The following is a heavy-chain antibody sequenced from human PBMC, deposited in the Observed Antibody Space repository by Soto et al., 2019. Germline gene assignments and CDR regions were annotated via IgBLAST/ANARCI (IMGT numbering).Heavy chain of an antibody. CDR3: ASLEYSSSSAGGWFYP. Sequence: SVKVSCKASGGTFSSYAISWVRQAPGQGLEWMGGIIPIFGTANYAQKFQGKVTITADESTSTAYMELSSLRSEDTAVYYCASLEYSSSSAGGWFYPWGQGTLVTVSS. J-gene: IGHJ5*02. CDR1: GGTFSSYA. D-gene: IGHD6-6*01. CDR2: IIPIFGTA. V-gene: IGHV1-69*13.